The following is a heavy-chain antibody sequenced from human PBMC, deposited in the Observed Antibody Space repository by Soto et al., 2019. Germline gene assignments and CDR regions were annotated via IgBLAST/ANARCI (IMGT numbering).Heavy chain of an antibody. V-gene: IGHV4-59*01. CDR3: ARSQSYGDYGY. Sequence: SETLSLTCTVSGGSISSYYWSWIRQPPGKGLEWIGYIYSSGSTNYNPSLKSRVTISVDTSKNQFSLKLSSVTAADTAVYYCARSQSYGDYGYWGQGTLVTVSS. CDR2: IYSSGST. CDR1: GGSISSYY. J-gene: IGHJ4*02. D-gene: IGHD4-17*01.